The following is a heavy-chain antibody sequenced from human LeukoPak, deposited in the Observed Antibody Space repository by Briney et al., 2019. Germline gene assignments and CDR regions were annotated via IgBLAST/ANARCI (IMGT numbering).Heavy chain of an antibody. J-gene: IGHJ5*02. CDR1: GGSFSGYY. Sequence: SETLSLTCAVYGGSFSGYYWSWIRQPPGKGLEWIGEINHSGSTNYNPSLKCRVTISVDTSKNQFSLKLSSVTAADTAVYYCARGVLKRTRTNRIAPRHNWFDPWGQGTLVTVSS. V-gene: IGHV4-34*01. D-gene: IGHD6-13*01. CDR3: ARGVLKRTRTNRIAPRHNWFDP. CDR2: INHSGST.